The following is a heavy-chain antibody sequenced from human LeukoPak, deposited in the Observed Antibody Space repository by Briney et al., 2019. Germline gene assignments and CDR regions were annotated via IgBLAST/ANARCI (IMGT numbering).Heavy chain of an antibody. Sequence: GGSLRLSCAASGFTVSSNYMSWVRQAPGKGLEWVSVIYSGGSTYYADSVKGRFTISRDNSKNTLYLQMNSLRAEDTAVYYCARDRGYTEDYYGSGGNWFDPWGQGTLVTVSS. V-gene: IGHV3-53*01. CDR3: ARDRGYTEDYYGSGGNWFDP. J-gene: IGHJ5*02. CDR1: GFTVSSNY. D-gene: IGHD3-10*01. CDR2: IYSGGST.